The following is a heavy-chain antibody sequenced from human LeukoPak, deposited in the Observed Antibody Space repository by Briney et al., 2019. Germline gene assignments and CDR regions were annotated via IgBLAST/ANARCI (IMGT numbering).Heavy chain of an antibody. J-gene: IGHJ6*03. V-gene: IGHV4-31*03. CDR1: GASISSGGHY. CDR3: ASALYYYYVDV. CDR2: IYYSGST. Sequence: SETLSLTCTVSGASISSGGHYWSWVRQHPGKGLEWIEYIYYSGSTYYSPFLKSRVTISLDTSKNHFSLKLSSVTAADTAVYYCASALYYYYVDVWGKGTTVTVSS.